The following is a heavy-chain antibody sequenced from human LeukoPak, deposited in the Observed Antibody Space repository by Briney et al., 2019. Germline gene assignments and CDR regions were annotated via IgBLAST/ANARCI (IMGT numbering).Heavy chain of an antibody. CDR2: IRVDNGNT. Sequence: GASVKVSCKASGYTFTSYGISWVRQAPGQGLEWMGWIRVDNGNTKYAQKFQGRLTMAIDTSTGIVHMELRDLISDDTAVYYCGRNGVVAENRLYVDYWGQGTLVTVSS. V-gene: IGHV1-18*01. J-gene: IGHJ4*02. CDR3: GRNGVVAENRLYVDY. D-gene: IGHD2-8*01. CDR1: GYTFTSYG.